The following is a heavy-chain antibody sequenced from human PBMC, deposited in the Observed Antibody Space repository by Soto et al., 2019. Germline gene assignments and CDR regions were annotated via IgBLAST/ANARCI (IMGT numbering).Heavy chain of an antibody. Sequence: SETLSLTCAVYGGSFSGYYWSWIRQPPGKGLEWIGEINHSGSTNYNPSLESRVTISVDTSKNQFSLKLSSVTAADTAVYYCARRTIAAPRTHFDYWGQGTLVTVSS. D-gene: IGHD6-13*01. CDR1: GGSFSGYY. J-gene: IGHJ4*02. CDR2: INHSGST. V-gene: IGHV4-34*01. CDR3: ARRTIAAPRTHFDY.